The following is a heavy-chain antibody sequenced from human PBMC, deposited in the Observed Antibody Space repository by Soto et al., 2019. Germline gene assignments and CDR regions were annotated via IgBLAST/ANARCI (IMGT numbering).Heavy chain of an antibody. D-gene: IGHD5-18*01. V-gene: IGHV1-18*01. J-gene: IGHJ6*02. CDR1: GYTFYSHS. CDR3: ASCIQGDYYSGMDV. Sequence: QAQLVQSGAEVKKPGASVKVSCKASGYTFYSHSISWVRQAPGQGLEWMGRINADYGNTQYAQKFRGRVTMTTDTSTTTVYMELTNLRSDDTAVYSCASCIQGDYYSGMDVWGQGTTVTVSS. CDR2: INADYGNT.